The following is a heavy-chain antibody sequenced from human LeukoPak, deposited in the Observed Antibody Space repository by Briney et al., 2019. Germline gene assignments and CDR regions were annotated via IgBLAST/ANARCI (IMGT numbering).Heavy chain of an antibody. CDR3: ARVGRVVGQPVFDY. Sequence: ASVKLSCKASGGTFSSYAISWVRRAPGQGLEWGGGIIPIFGTANYAQKFQGRVTITADESTSTAYMELSSLRSEDTAVYYCARVGRVVGQPVFDYWGQGTLVTVSS. CDR1: GGTFSSYA. V-gene: IGHV1-69*13. CDR2: IIPIFGTA. J-gene: IGHJ4*02. D-gene: IGHD2-15*01.